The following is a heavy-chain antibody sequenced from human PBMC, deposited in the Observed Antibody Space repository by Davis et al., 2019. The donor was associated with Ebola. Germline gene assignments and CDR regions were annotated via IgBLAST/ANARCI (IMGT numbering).Heavy chain of an antibody. J-gene: IGHJ5*02. CDR2: INQSGST. Sequence: MPGGSLRLSCAASGFTFSSYSMNWVRQPPGKGLEWIGEINQSGSTDYNPPLKSRVTISVDTSKNQFSLKLSSVTAADTAVYYCARVRSYTWFDPWGQGTLVTVSS. CDR1: GFTFSSYS. CDR3: ARVRSYTWFDP. D-gene: IGHD1-26*01. V-gene: IGHV4-34*01.